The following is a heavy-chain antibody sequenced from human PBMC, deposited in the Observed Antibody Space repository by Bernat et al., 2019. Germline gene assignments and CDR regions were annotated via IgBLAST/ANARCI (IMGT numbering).Heavy chain of an antibody. D-gene: IGHD3-22*01. V-gene: IGHV3-23*01. CDR3: ATSDSSGYYSGGLFYGMDV. CDR2: ISGSGGST. Sequence: EVQLLESGGGLVQPGGSLRLSCAASGFTFSSYAMSWVRQAPGKGLEWVSAISGSGGSTYYADSVKGRFTISRDTSKHTLYLQMNSLRAEDTAVYYCATSDSSGYYSGGLFYGMDVWGQGTTVTVSS. J-gene: IGHJ6*02. CDR1: GFTFSSYA.